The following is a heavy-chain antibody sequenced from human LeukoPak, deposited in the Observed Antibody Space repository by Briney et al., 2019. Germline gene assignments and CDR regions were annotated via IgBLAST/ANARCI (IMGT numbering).Heavy chain of an antibody. D-gene: IGHD3-10*01. J-gene: IGHJ4*02. CDR2: ISGSGGST. V-gene: IGHV3-23*01. CDR1: GFTFSSYA. CDR3: ARGDYYGSGNYYNGIDY. Sequence: PGGSLRLSCAASGFTFSSYAMSWVRQAPGKGLEWVSAISGSGGSTYYADSVKGRFTISRDNSKNTLYLQMNSLRAEDTAVYYCARGDYYGSGNYYNGIDYWGQGTLVTVSS.